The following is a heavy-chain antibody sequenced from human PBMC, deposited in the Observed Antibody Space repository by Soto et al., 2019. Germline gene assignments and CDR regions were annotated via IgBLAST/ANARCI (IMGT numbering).Heavy chain of an antibody. CDR3: ARGVADWTYYDFWSGYRDDAFDI. V-gene: IGHV4-34*01. CDR2: INHSGST. D-gene: IGHD3-3*01. CDR1: GGSFSGYY. J-gene: IGHJ3*02. Sequence: SETLSLTCAVHGGSFSGYYWSWIRQPPGKGLEWIGEINHSGSTNYNPSLKSRVTISVDTSKNQFSLKLSSVTAADTAVYYCARGVADWTYYDFWSGYRDDAFDIWGQGTMVTVSS.